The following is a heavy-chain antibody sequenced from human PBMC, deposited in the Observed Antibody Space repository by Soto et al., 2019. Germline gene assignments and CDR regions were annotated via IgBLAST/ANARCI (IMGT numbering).Heavy chain of an antibody. J-gene: IGHJ2*01. CDR2: IFSNDAK. CDR3: ARSLYVDYVHWYFDL. Sequence: QLTLKESGPVLVKPTETLTLTCTVSGFSLRNTRMGVSWIRQSPGKALEWLAHIFSNDAKSYSPSLKSRLAISRDTSKSQVVLTMTNVAPVDTATYYCARSLYVDYVHWYFDLWGRGTLVTVSS. D-gene: IGHD4-17*01. V-gene: IGHV2-26*01. CDR1: GFSLRNTRMG.